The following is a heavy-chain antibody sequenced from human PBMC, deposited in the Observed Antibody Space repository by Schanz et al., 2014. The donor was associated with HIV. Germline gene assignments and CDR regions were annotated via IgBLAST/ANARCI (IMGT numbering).Heavy chain of an antibody. J-gene: IGHJ6*02. V-gene: IGHV1-18*01. CDR1: GYTFTRNG. D-gene: IGHD1-26*01. Sequence: QVLLVQSGADVKKPGASVKVSCKASGYTFTRNGINWVRQAPGQGLEWMGGIIPLFGTANYAQKFQGRVTMTTDTSTSTAYMELRSLRSDDTAVYYCARGEVPSLGMDVWGQGTTVTVSS. CDR3: ARGEVPSLGMDV. CDR2: IIPLFGTA.